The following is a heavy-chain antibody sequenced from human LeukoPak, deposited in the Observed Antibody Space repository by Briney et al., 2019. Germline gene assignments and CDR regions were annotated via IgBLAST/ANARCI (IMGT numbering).Heavy chain of an antibody. CDR2: INHSGST. CDR3: AGTSGYYYSYYFDY. Sequence: SETLSLTRAVYGGSFSGYYWSWIRQPPGKGLEWIGEINHSGSTNYNPSLKSRVTISVDTSKNQFSLKLSSVTAADTAVYYYAGTSGYYYSYYFDYWGQGTLVTVSS. V-gene: IGHV4-34*01. J-gene: IGHJ4*02. CDR1: GGSFSGYY. D-gene: IGHD3-22*01.